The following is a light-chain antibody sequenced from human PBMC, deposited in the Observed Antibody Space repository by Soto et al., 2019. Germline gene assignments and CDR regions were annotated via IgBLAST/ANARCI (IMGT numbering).Light chain of an antibody. V-gene: IGKV3-20*01. J-gene: IGKJ4*01. CDR1: QSVSSSY. Sequence: EIVLTQSPGTLSLSPGERATLSCRASQSVSSSYLAWYQQKPGQAPRRLIYGASSRATGIPDRFSGSGSGTDFTLTISRLEPEDVAVYYCQQYGSSPPGLTFGGGTKVEI. CDR3: QQYGSSPPGLT. CDR2: GAS.